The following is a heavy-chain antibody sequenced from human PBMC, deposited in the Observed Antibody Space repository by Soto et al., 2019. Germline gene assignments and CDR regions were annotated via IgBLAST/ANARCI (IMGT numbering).Heavy chain of an antibody. Sequence: GGSLRLSCAASGFTFSNYDMYWVRQAPGKGLECVAVISYDGSYRYYPDSVRGRFTISRDNARNTLYLQMNSLRPEDTAVYYCAKNMTMFGVVPKRAIDVWGQGTTVTVSS. CDR1: GFTFSNYD. J-gene: IGHJ6*02. CDR2: ISYDGSYR. CDR3: AKNMTMFGVVPKRAIDV. V-gene: IGHV3-30-3*02. D-gene: IGHD3-3*01.